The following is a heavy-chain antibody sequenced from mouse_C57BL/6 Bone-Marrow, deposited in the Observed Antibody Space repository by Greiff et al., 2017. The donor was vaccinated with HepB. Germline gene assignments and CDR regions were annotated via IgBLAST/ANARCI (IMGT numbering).Heavy chain of an antibody. CDR1: GFTFSDYY. D-gene: IGHD1-1*01. Sequence: EVMLVESGGGLVQPGGSLKLSCAASGFTFSDYYMYWVRQTPEKRLEWVAYISNGGGSTYYPDTVKGRFTISRDNAKNTLYLQMSRLKSEDTAMYYCAIYYGSSYGYFDVWGTGTTVTVSS. CDR2: ISNGGGST. J-gene: IGHJ1*03. CDR3: AIYYGSSYGYFDV. V-gene: IGHV5-12*01.